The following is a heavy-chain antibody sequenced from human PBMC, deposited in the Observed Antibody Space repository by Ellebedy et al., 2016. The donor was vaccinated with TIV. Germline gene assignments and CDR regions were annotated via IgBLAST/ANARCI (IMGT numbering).Heavy chain of an antibody. CDR3: ASGTAMAPEPFDY. J-gene: IGHJ4*02. Sequence: SETLSLTCAVYGGSFSGYYWSWIRQPPGKGLEWIGEIYHSGSTNYNPSLKSRVTISVDKSKNQFSLKLSSVTAADTAVYYCASGTAMAPEPFDYWGQGTLVTVSS. CDR2: IYHSGST. D-gene: IGHD5-18*01. V-gene: IGHV4-34*01. CDR1: GGSFSGYY.